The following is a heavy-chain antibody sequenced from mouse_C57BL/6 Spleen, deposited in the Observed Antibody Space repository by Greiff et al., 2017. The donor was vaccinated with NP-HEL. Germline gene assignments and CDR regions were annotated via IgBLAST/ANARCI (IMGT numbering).Heavy chain of an antibody. J-gene: IGHJ2*01. CDR3: AKFITTDFDY. D-gene: IGHD1-1*01. CDR2: IYPGDGDT. CDR1: GYAFSSSW. Sequence: VQLQQSGPELVKPGASVKISCKASGYAFSSSWMNWVKQRPGKGLEWIGRIYPGDGDTNYNGKFKGKATLTADKSSSTAYMQLSSLTSEDSAVYFYAKFITTDFDYWGQGTTLTVSS. V-gene: IGHV1-82*01.